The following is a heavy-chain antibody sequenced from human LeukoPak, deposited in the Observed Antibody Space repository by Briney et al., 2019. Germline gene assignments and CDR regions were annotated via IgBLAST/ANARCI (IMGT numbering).Heavy chain of an antibody. D-gene: IGHD6-19*01. CDR1: GFTFSSYV. V-gene: IGHV3-64*01. CDR3: AREALGSGWYDDAFDI. J-gene: IGHJ3*02. Sequence: PGGSLRLSCAASGFTFSSYVMHWVRQAPGKGLEYVSAISSNGGSTYYANSVKGRFTISRDNSKNTLYLQMGSLGAEDMAVYYCAREALGSGWYDDAFDIWGQGTMVTVSS. CDR2: ISSNGGST.